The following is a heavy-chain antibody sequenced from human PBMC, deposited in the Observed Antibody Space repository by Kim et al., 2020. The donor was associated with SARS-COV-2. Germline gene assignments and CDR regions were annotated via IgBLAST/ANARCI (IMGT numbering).Heavy chain of an antibody. Sequence: GGSLRLSCAASGFTFTNVWMSWVRQAPGKGLEWVGLVKSGTDGGTTDYAAPVKGRFTISRDDSKNMLYLQMNILKTDDTALYYCTTYKNWFDSWGQGTLV. J-gene: IGHJ5*01. CDR3: TTYKNWFDS. CDR1: GFTFTNVW. V-gene: IGHV3-15*01. CDR2: VKSGTDGGTT. D-gene: IGHD1-20*01.